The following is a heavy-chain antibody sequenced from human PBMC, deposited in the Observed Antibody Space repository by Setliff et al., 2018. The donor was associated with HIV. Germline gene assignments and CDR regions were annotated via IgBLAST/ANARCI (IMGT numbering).Heavy chain of an antibody. J-gene: IGHJ4*02. CDR1: GGSISSPY. CDR3: ARVPVGSGSVDY. D-gene: IGHD3-10*01. CDR2: IHYSGST. Sequence: SDTLSLTCTVPGGSISSPYWSWIRQPPGKGLEWIGYIHYSGSTNYSPSLKTRVTISLDTSRNQFSLNLSSVIAADTAVYYCARVPVGSGSVDYWGQGTLVTVSS. V-gene: IGHV4-59*11.